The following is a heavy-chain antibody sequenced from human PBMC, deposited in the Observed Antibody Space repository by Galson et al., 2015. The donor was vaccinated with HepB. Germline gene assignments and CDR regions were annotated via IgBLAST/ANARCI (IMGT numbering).Heavy chain of an antibody. Sequence: TLSLTCTVSGYSISSGYYWGWIRQPPGRGLEWIGSIYHSGSSYYNPSLKSRVTISVDTSKNHFSLKLTSVTAADTAVYYCARNRGVTTASSAYFDLWGRGTLVTVSS. V-gene: IGHV4-38-2*02. CDR2: IYHSGSS. CDR3: ARNRGVTTASSAYFDL. CDR1: GYSISSGYY. D-gene: IGHD4-17*01. J-gene: IGHJ2*01.